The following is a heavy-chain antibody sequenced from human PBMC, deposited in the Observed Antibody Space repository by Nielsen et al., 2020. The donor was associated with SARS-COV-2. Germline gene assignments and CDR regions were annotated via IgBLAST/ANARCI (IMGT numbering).Heavy chain of an antibody. CDR2: INTNTGNP. CDR3: ARGTGGDSSSSYYFDY. J-gene: IGHJ4*02. V-gene: IGHV7-4-1*02. CDR1: GYTFTSYA. D-gene: IGHD6-6*01. Sequence: ASVKVSCKASGYTFTSYAMNWVRQALGQGLEWMGWINTNTGNPTYAQGFTGRFVFSLDTSVSTAYLQISSLKAEDTAVYYCARGTGGDSSSSYYFDYWGQGTLVTVSS.